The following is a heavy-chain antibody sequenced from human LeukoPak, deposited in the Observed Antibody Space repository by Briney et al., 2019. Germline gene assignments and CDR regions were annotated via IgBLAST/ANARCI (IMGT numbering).Heavy chain of an antibody. V-gene: IGHV3-7*01. CDR3: ATHSDWRFDF. D-gene: IGHD6-19*01. CDR2: IKPDGSAA. J-gene: IGHJ4*02. CDR1: GFTFSMYW. Sequence: GGSLRLSCTDSGFTFSMYWMSWVRQAPGKGLEWLTCIKPDGSAAIYVDSMKGRFTISRDNAKNSLYLQMNSLTVEDTAVYYCATHSDWRFDFWGQGTLVTVSS.